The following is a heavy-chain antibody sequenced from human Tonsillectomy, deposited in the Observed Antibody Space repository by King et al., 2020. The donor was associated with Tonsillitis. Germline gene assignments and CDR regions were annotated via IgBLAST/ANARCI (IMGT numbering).Heavy chain of an antibody. CDR1: GFTFSSYA. Sequence: VQLVESGGGLVQPGGSLRLSCAASGFTFSSYAMSWVRQAPGKGLEWVSVIYSGGSSTYYADSVKGRFTISRDNSKNTLYLQMNSLRAEDTAVYYCAKGGGDILTGYYLGYWGQGTLVTVSS. J-gene: IGHJ4*02. CDR3: AKGGGDILTGYYLGY. CDR2: IYSGGSST. V-gene: IGHV3-23*03. D-gene: IGHD3-9*01.